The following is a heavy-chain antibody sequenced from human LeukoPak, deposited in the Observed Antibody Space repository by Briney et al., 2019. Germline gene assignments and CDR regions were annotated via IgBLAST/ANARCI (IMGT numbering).Heavy chain of an antibody. CDR2: IYHGGST. V-gene: IGHV4-38-2*02. Sequence: PSETLSLTCTVSGYSISSGYFWGWIRQPPGKGLERIGRIYHGGSTYYNPSLESRVTMSEDTSKNQFSLKLSSVTAADTAVYYCARSYSSSWYHNWFDPWGQGTLVTVSS. J-gene: IGHJ5*02. CDR1: GYSISSGYF. D-gene: IGHD6-13*01. CDR3: ARSYSSSWYHNWFDP.